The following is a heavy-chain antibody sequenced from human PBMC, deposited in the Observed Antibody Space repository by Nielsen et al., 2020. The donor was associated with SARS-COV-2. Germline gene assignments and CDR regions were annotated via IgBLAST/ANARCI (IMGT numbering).Heavy chain of an antibody. V-gene: IGHV4-61*08. CDR2: IFYRGNT. D-gene: IGHD5-24*01. J-gene: IGHJ4*02. Sequence: SETLSLTCTVSGASISSSDSYWSWIRQPPGKGLEWIGYIFYRGNTNYKPSLKSRVTISVDTSKNQFSLKVNSVTAADTAVYYCVRIDMATISVDYWGRGTLVTVSS. CDR1: GASISSSDSY. CDR3: VRIDMATISVDY.